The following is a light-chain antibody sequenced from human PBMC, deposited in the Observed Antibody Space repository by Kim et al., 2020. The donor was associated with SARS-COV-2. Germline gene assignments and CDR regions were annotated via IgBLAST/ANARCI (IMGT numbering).Light chain of an antibody. CDR1: QDIHNY. V-gene: IGKV1-9*01. J-gene: IGKJ4*01. CDR2: GAS. Sequence: ASIGDRVTISCRASQDIHNYHAWLQQKPGEAPTVLIYGASTLQSGVPSRFSGSGSGTDFTLTISSLQPEDLATYYCQQFNGYPLTFGGGTKVDIK. CDR3: QQFNGYPLT.